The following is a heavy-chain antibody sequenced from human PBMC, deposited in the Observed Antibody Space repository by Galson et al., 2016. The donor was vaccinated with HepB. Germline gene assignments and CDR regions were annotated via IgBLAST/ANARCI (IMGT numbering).Heavy chain of an antibody. D-gene: IGHD2-8*01. Sequence: TLSLTCTVSGGSISSGGYYWSWIRQHPGKGLEWIGYIYYSGSTYYNPSLKSRVTISVDTSKNQFSLKLSSVTAADTAVYYCARRNLGYCTNGICPFAYWGPGTLVTVSS. CDR3: ARRNLGYCTNGICPFAY. CDR2: IYYSGST. J-gene: IGHJ4*02. V-gene: IGHV4-31*03. CDR1: GGSISSGGYY.